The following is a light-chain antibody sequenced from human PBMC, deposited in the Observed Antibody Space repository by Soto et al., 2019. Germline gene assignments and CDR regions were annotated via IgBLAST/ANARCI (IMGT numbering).Light chain of an antibody. CDR3: ISYTSSSTRVV. CDR1: NSDVGGYNY. Sequence: QSVLTQPASVSGSPGQSITISCTGSNSDVGGYNYVSWYQQYPGEPPKLMIYDVSNRPSGVSHRFSGSKAGYTASLTISGLQAEDEADYYCISYTSSSTRVVFGGGTKVTVL. J-gene: IGLJ2*01. CDR2: DVS. V-gene: IGLV2-14*03.